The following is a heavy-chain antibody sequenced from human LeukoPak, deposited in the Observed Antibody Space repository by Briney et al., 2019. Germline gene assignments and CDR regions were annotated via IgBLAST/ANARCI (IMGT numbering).Heavy chain of an antibody. CDR1: GFTFGSYA. CDR3: ARDPRAATHGAYYYGMDV. CDR2: ISYDESNK. J-gene: IGHJ6*02. D-gene: IGHD3-10*01. Sequence: PGGSLGLSCAASGFTFGSYAMHWVRRAPGKGLEWVAVISYDESNKYYADSVKGRFTISRDNSKNTLYLQMNSLRTEDTAMYYCARDPRAATHGAYYYGMDVWGQGTTATVSS. V-gene: IGHV3-30-3*01.